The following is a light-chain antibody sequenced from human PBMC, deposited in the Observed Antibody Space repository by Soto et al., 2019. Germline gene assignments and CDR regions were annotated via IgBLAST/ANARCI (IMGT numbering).Light chain of an antibody. CDR3: MQALQAPIT. J-gene: IGKJ5*01. V-gene: IGKV2-28*01. Sequence: EIVMTQSPLTLPVTPGGPASMYCRSSHSLLYNNTFNYLDWYLQKPGQSPQLLIYLGSNRASGVPDRFSGSGSGTDCTLSISTVEAGDVGVYYCMQALQAPITFGQGTRLEIK. CDR1: HSLLYNNTFNY. CDR2: LGS.